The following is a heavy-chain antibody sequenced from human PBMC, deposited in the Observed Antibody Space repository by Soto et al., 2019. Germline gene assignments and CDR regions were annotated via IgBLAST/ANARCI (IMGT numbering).Heavy chain of an antibody. Sequence: TSETLCLTCTVSGGSISSSSYYWGWIRRPPGKGLEWIGSIYYSGDTSYNPSLKGRVTISVDTSKKEFSLKLRSVTAADTAVYYCVRQGFGDLHGLVDVWGQGTMVTVSS. V-gene: IGHV4-39*01. CDR1: GGSISSSSYY. CDR2: IYYSGDT. CDR3: VRQGFGDLHGLVDV. J-gene: IGHJ6*02. D-gene: IGHD3-10*01.